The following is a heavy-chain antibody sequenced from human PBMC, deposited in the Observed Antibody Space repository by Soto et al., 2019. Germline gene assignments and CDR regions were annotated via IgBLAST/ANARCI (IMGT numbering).Heavy chain of an antibody. D-gene: IGHD6-19*01. J-gene: IGHJ5*02. CDR3: VRARSPCIAVAWFDP. CDR1: GGYLSNYH. V-gene: IGHV4-34*01. Sequence: QVQLQQWGAGLLRPSETLSLTCGVYGGYLSNYHWSWIRQPPGKGLEWMGEINHIGSTNYRPSLKSRVTISVDTSKSQFSLKLTSVPAADTAVYYCVRARSPCIAVAWFDPWGQGPLVTVSS. CDR2: INHIGST.